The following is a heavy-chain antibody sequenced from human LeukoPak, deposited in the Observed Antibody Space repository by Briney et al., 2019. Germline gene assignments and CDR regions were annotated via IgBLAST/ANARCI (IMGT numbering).Heavy chain of an antibody. Sequence: SETLSLTCAVYGGSFSGYYWSWIRQPPGKGLEWIGEINHSGSTNYNPSLKSRVTTSVDTSKNQFSLKLSSVTAADTAVYYCARVLQLWLNWFDPWGQGTLVTVSS. CDR2: INHSGST. CDR3: ARVLQLWLNWFDP. V-gene: IGHV4-34*01. CDR1: GGSFSGYY. D-gene: IGHD5-18*01. J-gene: IGHJ5*02.